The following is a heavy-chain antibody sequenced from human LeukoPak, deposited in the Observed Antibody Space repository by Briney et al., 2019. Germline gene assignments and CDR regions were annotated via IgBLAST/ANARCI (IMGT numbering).Heavy chain of an antibody. CDR1: GGSISSGSYY. Sequence: SQTLSLTCTVSGGSISSGSYYWSWIRQPAGRGLECIGRIHTSGSTNYNPSLKSRVTISVDTSKNQFSLKLSSVTAADTAVYYCARESGCGYYGSGSYYNVIYYYYYMDVWGKGTTVTVSS. CDR3: ARESGCGYYGSGSYYNVIYYYYYMDV. D-gene: IGHD3-10*01. J-gene: IGHJ6*03. CDR2: IHTSGST. V-gene: IGHV4-61*02.